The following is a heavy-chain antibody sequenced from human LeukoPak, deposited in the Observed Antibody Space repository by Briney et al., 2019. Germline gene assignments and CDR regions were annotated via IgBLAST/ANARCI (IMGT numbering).Heavy chain of an antibody. V-gene: IGHV1-18*01. CDR3: ARGGQTPRHHGHRSGYYGSGSCFDY. CDR1: GYTFTSYG. D-gene: IGHD3-10*01. Sequence: ASVKVSCMASGYTFTSYGISWVRQAPGQGLEWMGWIRASIGNTNYAQKLQGRVTMTTDTATSTAYTELRSMRSDDTAVYYCARGGQTPRHHGHRSGYYGSGSCFDYWGQGTLVTVSS. J-gene: IGHJ4*02. CDR2: IRASIGNT.